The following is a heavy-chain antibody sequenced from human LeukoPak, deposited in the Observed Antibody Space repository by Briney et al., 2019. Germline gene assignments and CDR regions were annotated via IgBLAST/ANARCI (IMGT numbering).Heavy chain of an antibody. J-gene: IGHJ4*02. D-gene: IGHD5-12*01. CDR2: ISSSSSYI. CDR1: GFTFSSYS. Sequence: GGSLRLSCAASGFTFSSYSMNWVRQAPGKGLEWVSSISSSSSYIYYADSVKGRFTISRDNAKNSLYLQMNSLRAEDTAVYYCARGYSRGYSGYDSYDYWGQGTLVTVSS. V-gene: IGHV3-21*01. CDR3: ARGYSRGYSGYDSYDY.